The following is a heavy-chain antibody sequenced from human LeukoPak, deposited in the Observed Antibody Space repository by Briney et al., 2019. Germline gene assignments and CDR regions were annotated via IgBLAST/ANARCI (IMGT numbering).Heavy chain of an antibody. J-gene: IGHJ4*02. D-gene: IGHD6-13*01. V-gene: IGHV1-69*05. Sequence: ASVKVSCKASGYTFTSYAISWVRQAPGQGLEWMGRIIPIFGTANYAQKFQGRVTITTDESTSTAYMELSSLRSEDTAVYYCARPGGDSSSWYGQFDYWGQGTLVTVSS. CDR2: IIPIFGTA. CDR1: GYTFTSYA. CDR3: ARPGGDSSSWYGQFDY.